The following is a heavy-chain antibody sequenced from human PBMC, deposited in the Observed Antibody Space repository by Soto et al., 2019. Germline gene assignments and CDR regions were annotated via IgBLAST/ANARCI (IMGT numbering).Heavy chain of an antibody. V-gene: IGHV4-34*01. J-gene: IGHJ6*02. CDR3: ARDTSYSSSWLGGMDV. CDR2: INHSGST. D-gene: IGHD6-13*01. CDR1: GGSFSGYY. Sequence: QVQLQQWGAGLLKPSETLSLTCAVYGGSFSGYYWSWIRQPPGKGLEWIGEINHSGSTNYNPSLKSRVTISVDTSKNQFSLKLSSVTAADTAVYYCARDTSYSSSWLGGMDVWGQGTTVTVSS.